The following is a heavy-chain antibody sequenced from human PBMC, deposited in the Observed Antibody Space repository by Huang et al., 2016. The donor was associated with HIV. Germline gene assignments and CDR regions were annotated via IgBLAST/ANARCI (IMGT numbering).Heavy chain of an antibody. J-gene: IGHJ3*02. V-gene: IGHV1-18*04. CDR3: ARVIRGSFVVVTDALDI. CDR2: ISTQTGST. CDR1: GYRVISYG. Sequence: QEQLVQSGPEVKRPGASVKVSCTASGYRVISYGISLVRQAPGQGREWMGWISTQTGSTDNEQKFPGRGIMTADRSTNLAYMEWRSLRCDDTATYYCARVIRGSFVVVTDALDIWGHGTMVAVSS. D-gene: IGHD2-15*01.